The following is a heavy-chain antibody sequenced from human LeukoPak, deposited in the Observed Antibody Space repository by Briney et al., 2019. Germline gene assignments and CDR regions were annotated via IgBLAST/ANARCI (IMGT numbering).Heavy chain of an antibody. Sequence: GGSLRLSCAASGFTFSSCSMNWVRQAPGKGLEWVSYISSSRTIYYADSVKGRFTISRDNAKNSLYLQMNSLRAEDTAVYYCARYDILTGPTDYWGQGTLVTVSS. J-gene: IGHJ4*02. D-gene: IGHD3-9*01. CDR1: GFTFSSCS. CDR2: ISSSRTI. CDR3: ARYDILTGPTDY. V-gene: IGHV3-48*01.